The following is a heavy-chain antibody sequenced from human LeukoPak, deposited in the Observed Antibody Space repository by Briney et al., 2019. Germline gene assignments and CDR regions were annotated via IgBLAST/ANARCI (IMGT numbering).Heavy chain of an antibody. CDR3: AKDWVTMVRGVIDFDY. CDR1: GFTFSSYA. Sequence: GGSLRLSCAASGFTFSSYAMSWVRQAPGKGLEWVSVIRGSGGSTYYADSVKGRFTISRDNSKNTLYLQMDSLRAEDTAVYYCAKDWVTMVRGVIDFDYWGQGTLVTVSS. V-gene: IGHV3-23*01. CDR2: IRGSGGST. J-gene: IGHJ4*02. D-gene: IGHD3-10*01.